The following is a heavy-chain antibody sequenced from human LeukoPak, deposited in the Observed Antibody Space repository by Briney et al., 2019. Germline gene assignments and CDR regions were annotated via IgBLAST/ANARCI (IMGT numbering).Heavy chain of an antibody. CDR3: AREGGGYTDWFDP. CDR1: GGTLSSYA. D-gene: IGHD5-18*01. J-gene: IGHJ5*02. Sequence: GSSVKVSCKASGGTLSSYAISWVRQAPGQGLEWMGGIIPIFGTANYAQKFQGRVTITADESTSTAYMELSSLRSEDTAVYYCAREGGGYTDWFDPWGQGTLVTVSS. V-gene: IGHV1-69*01. CDR2: IIPIFGTA.